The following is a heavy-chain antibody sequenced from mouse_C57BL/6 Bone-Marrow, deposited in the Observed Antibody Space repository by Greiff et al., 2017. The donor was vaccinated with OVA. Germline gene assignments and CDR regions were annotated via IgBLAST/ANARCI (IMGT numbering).Heavy chain of an antibody. CDR3: SRDCVSSYAGFAY. V-gene: IGHV14-3*01. J-gene: IGHJ3*01. CDR1: GFNIKNTY. D-gene: IGHD1-1*01. Sequence: VQLQQSVAELVRPGASVKLSCTASGFNIKNTYMHWVKQRPEQGLEWIGRIDPANGNTKSAQKFQGKATITTDTSSNTGYLQLSSRTSKDTAIYYCSRDCVSSYAGFAYWGQGTLVTVSA. CDR2: IDPANGNT.